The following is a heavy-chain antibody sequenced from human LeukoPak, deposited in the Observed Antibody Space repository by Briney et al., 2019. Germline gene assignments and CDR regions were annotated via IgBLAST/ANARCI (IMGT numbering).Heavy chain of an antibody. Sequence: GASVKVSCKASGYTFTSYDINWVRQAPGQGLEWMGGIIPIFGTANYAQKFQGRVTITTDESTSTAYMELSSLRSEDTAVYYCARTRGNKWELPPPYYFDYWGQGTLVTVSS. CDR1: GYTFTSYD. CDR3: ARTRGNKWELPPPYYFDY. D-gene: IGHD1-26*01. V-gene: IGHV1-69*05. J-gene: IGHJ4*02. CDR2: IIPIFGTA.